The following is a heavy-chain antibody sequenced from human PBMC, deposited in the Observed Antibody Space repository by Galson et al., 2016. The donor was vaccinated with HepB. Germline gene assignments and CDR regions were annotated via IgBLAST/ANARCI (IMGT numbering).Heavy chain of an antibody. CDR1: GGSFNYYY. J-gene: IGHJ4*02. CDR2: INHSGNT. Sequence: SETLSLTCAAYGGSFNYYYWSWIRQPPGKGLEWIGEINHSGNTKYNPSLKSRLTISIEPSKNQFSLKLTSVTAADGAVYYCARGRAGTRGGTKKRNYFDNWGQGTLVTVPS. D-gene: IGHD3-16*01. V-gene: IGHV4-34*01. CDR3: ARGRAGTRGGTKKRNYFDN.